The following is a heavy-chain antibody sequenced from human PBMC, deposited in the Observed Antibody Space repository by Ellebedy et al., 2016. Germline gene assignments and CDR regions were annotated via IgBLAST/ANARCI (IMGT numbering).Heavy chain of an antibody. CDR3: ARSDSSGYWARLSDFDI. V-gene: IGHV3-30-3*01. J-gene: IGHJ3*02. CDR2: ISYDGSNK. CDR1: GFTFSSYA. Sequence: GESLKISXAASGFTFSSYAMHWVRQAPGKGLEWVAVISYDGSNKYYADSVKGRFTISRDNSKNTLYLQMNSLRAEDTAVYYCARSDSSGYWARLSDFDIWGQGTMVTVSS. D-gene: IGHD3-22*01.